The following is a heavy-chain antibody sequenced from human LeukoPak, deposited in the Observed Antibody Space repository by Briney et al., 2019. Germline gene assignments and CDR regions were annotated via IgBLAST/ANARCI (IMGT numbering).Heavy chain of an antibody. D-gene: IGHD2-2*01. V-gene: IGHV4-59*01. Sequence: PSETLSLTCTVSGRSISSYYWNWIRQPPGKGLEWIGYIYYSGSTNYNPSLKSRVTISLDTSKKQFSLKLSSVTAADTAVYYCARRYQLGYAFDIWGQGTMVTVSS. CDR1: GRSISSYY. J-gene: IGHJ3*02. CDR2: IYYSGST. CDR3: ARRYQLGYAFDI.